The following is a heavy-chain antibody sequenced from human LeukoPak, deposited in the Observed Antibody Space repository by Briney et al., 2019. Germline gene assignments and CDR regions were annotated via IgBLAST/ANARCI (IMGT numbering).Heavy chain of an antibody. CDR3: AKDCGSSWYCYFDY. CDR1: GFTFSSYA. Sequence: GGSLRLSCAASGFTFSSYAMSWVSQAPGKGLEWVSAISGSGGSTYYADSVKGRFTISRDNSKNTLYLQMNSLRAEDTAVYYCAKDCGSSWYCYFDYWGQGTLVTVSS. V-gene: IGHV3-23*01. D-gene: IGHD6-13*01. J-gene: IGHJ4*02. CDR2: ISGSGGST.